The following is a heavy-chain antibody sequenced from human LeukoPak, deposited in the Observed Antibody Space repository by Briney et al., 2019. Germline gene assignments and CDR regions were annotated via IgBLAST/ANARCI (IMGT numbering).Heavy chain of an antibody. CDR3: TKEIDN. V-gene: IGHV3-30*02. CDR2: IQYDGSNT. Sequence: GGSLRLSCAASGFTFSNYGMHWVRQAPGKGLEWVAFIQYDGSNTYYADSVKGRFTISRDNSKDTLYLQMSSLRTEDTSMYHCTKEIDNWGQGTLVTVSS. J-gene: IGHJ4*02. CDR1: GFTFSNYG.